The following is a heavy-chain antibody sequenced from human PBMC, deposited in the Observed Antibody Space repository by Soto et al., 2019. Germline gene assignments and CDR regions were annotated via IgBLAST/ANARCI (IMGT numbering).Heavy chain of an antibody. CDR1: GYTFTGYY. J-gene: IGHJ5*02. Sequence: VQLVQSGAEVKEPGASVKVSCKASGYTFTGYYMHWARQAPGQGLEWMGWIKSFNGDTNYAQKCQGRVTLTRDTSISTAYMELSRLKSDDTAVYYCARVVSPYYDVLTGNWFDPWGQGTLVTVSS. CDR2: IKSFNGDT. V-gene: IGHV1-2*02. D-gene: IGHD3-9*01. CDR3: ARVVSPYYDVLTGNWFDP.